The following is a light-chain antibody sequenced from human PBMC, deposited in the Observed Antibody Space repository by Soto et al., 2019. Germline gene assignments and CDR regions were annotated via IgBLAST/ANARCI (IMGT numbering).Light chain of an antibody. J-gene: IGLJ1*01. CDR1: SSDIGGYNY. CDR2: EVT. CDR3: VSYTSSSTSYV. Sequence: QSALTQPASVSGSPGQSITISCTGTSSDIGGYNYVSWYQQYPGKAPKLMIYEVTNRPSGVSNRFSGSKSGNTASLTISGLQAEDEADYFCVSYTSSSTSYVFGTGTKVTVL. V-gene: IGLV2-14*01.